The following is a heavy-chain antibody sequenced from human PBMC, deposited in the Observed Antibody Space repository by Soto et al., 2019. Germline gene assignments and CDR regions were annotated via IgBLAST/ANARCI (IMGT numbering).Heavy chain of an antibody. D-gene: IGHD4-17*01. CDR2: ISSSSSYI. CDR1: GFTFSSYS. CDR3: AREGYGGNSPYFQH. V-gene: IGHV3-21*01. Sequence: GGSLRLSCAASGFTFSSYSMNWVRQAPGKGLEWVSSISSSSSYIYYADSVKGRFTISRDNAKNSLYLQMNSLRAEDTAVYYCAREGYGGNSPYFQHWGQGTLVTVSS. J-gene: IGHJ1*01.